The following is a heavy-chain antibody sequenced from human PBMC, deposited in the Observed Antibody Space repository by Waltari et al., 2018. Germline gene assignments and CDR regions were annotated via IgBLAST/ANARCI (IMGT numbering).Heavy chain of an antibody. V-gene: IGHV1-46*01. CDR2: INPSDGST. Sequence: QVQLVQSGPEVKTPGASVKVSCKASGYSLPNYYMHWVRQVPGPGLGWMGIINPSDGSTNYARKFQDTVTMTRDTSTSTVYMELSSLRSEDTAVYYCARDLLIRYSVSYVPGLWGQGTLVTVSS. CDR1: GYSLPNYY. J-gene: IGHJ4*02. CDR3: ARDLLIRYSVSYVPGL. D-gene: IGHD1-26*01.